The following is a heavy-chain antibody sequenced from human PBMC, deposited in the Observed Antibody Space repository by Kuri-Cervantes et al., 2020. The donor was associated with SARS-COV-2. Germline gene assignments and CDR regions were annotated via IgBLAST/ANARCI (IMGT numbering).Heavy chain of an antibody. CDR3: ARTYCSSTSRSPGDY. CDR1: GYTFTSYA. J-gene: IGHJ4*02. V-gene: IGHV1-3*01. CDR2: INAGNGNT. D-gene: IGHD2-2*01. Sequence: ASVKVSCKASGYTFTSYAMHWVRQAPGQRLEWMGWINAGNGNTKYSQKFQGRVTITSDTSASTAYMELSSLRYEDTAVYYCARTYCSSTSRSPGDYWGQGTLVTVSS.